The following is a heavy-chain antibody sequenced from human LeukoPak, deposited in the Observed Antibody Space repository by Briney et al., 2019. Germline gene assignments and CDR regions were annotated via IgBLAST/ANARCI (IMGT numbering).Heavy chain of an antibody. CDR2: ISSSSSYT. V-gene: IGHV3-11*05. CDR3: ARAPIYSGSYYHYYYGMDV. D-gene: IGHD1-26*01. Sequence: GGSLRLSCAASGFTFRDYYMSWIRQAPGKGLEWVSYISSSSSYTNYADSVKGRFTISRDNAKNSLYLQMNSLRAEDTAVYYCARAPIYSGSYYHYYYGMDVWGQGTTVTVSS. J-gene: IGHJ6*02. CDR1: GFTFRDYY.